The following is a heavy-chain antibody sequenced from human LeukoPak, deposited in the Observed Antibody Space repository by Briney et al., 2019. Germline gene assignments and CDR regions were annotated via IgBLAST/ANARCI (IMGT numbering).Heavy chain of an antibody. J-gene: IGHJ4*02. D-gene: IGHD6-19*01. CDR3: ARDREGSGWNY. V-gene: IGHV1-69*04. Sequence: SVKVSCKASGGTFSSYAIGWVRQAPGQGLEWMGRIIPILDIANYAQKFQGRVTITADKSTSTAYMELSSLRSEDTAVYYCARDREGSGWNYWGQGTLVTVSS. CDR1: GGTFSSYA. CDR2: IIPILDIA.